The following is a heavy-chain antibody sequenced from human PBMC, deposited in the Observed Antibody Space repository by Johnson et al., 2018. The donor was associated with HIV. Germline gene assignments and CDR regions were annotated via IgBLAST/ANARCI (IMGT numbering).Heavy chain of an antibody. CDR3: AKIRTSGTGDAFDI. CDR2: VSYDGSNK. V-gene: IGHV3-30*18. J-gene: IGHJ3*02. CDR1: GFTFSSYG. Sequence: QVQLVESGGGVVQPGRSLRLSCVASGFTFSSYGMHWVRQAPGKGLEWVAIVSYDGSNKYYPDSVKGRFTISRHNSKNTLYLQMDSLRAEDTAVYYCAKIRTSGTGDAFDIWGQGTMVTVSS. D-gene: IGHD1-14*01.